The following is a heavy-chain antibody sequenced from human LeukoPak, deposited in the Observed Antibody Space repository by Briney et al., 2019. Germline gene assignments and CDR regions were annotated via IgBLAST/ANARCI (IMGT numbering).Heavy chain of an antibody. CDR1: GYTFTTYE. V-gene: IGHV1-8*01. D-gene: IGHD3-22*01. CDR2: MNPNSGDT. CDR3: ARGLGTYDSSELTWPMISF. Sequence: VASVKVSCKTSGYTFTTYEINWVRQATGQGLEWMGWMNPNSGDTAYAQKFQGRITMTRSTSISTAYMELSGLRSEDTAAYYCARGLGTYDSSELTWPMISFWGQGTLVTVSP. J-gene: IGHJ4*02.